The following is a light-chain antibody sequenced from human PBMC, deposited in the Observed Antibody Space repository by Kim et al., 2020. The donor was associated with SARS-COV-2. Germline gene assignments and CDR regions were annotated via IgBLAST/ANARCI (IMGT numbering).Light chain of an antibody. CDR1: SSNIGNNY. V-gene: IGLV1-51*01. J-gene: IGLJ2*01. CDR3: GTWDSSLSAGV. CDR2: DNN. Sequence: QSVLTQPPSVSAAPGQKVTISCSGRSSNIGNNYVSWYQQLPGTAPKLLIYDNNKRPSGIPDRFSGSKSGTSATLGITGLQTGAEADYYCGTWDSSLSAGVFGGGTQLTVL.